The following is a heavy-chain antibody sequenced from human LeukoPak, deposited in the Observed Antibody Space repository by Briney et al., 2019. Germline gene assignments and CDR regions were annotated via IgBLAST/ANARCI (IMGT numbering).Heavy chain of an antibody. CDR1: GFTFSTYG. Sequence: GGSLRLSCAASGFTFSTYGMNWVHQAPGKGLEWVSYISGSSSTIYYADSVKGRFTISRDNAKNSLYLQMNSLRAEDTAVYYCAKDTAVAHFDYWGQGTLVTVSS. CDR2: ISGSSSTI. J-gene: IGHJ4*02. V-gene: IGHV3-48*01. D-gene: IGHD6-19*01. CDR3: AKDTAVAHFDY.